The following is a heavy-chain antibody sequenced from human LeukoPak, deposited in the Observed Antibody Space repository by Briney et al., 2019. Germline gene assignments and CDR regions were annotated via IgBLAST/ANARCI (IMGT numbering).Heavy chain of an antibody. CDR2: ISSSSSYI. Sequence: GGSLRLSCAASGFTFSSYSMNWVRQAPGKGLEWVSSISSSSSYIYYADSVKGRFTISRDNAKNSLYLQMNSLRAEDTAVYYCARDQEVAAAFQAGFDPWGQGTLVTVSS. J-gene: IGHJ5*02. V-gene: IGHV3-21*01. D-gene: IGHD6-13*01. CDR3: ARDQEVAAAFQAGFDP. CDR1: GFTFSSYS.